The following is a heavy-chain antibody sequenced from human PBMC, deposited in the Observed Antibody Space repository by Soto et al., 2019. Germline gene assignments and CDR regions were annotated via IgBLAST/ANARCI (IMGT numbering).Heavy chain of an antibody. D-gene: IGHD3-22*01. J-gene: IGHJ4*01. Sequence: SETLSLTCTVSGGSISSYYWSWIRQPPGKGLEWIGYIYYSGSTNYNPSLKSRVTISVDTSKNQFSLKLSSVTAADTAVYYCARLAYYFDNTPSHRYPDYWGHGTLVTVSS. V-gene: IGHV4-59*01. CDR3: ARLAYYFDNTPSHRYPDY. CDR1: GGSISSYY. CDR2: IYYSGST.